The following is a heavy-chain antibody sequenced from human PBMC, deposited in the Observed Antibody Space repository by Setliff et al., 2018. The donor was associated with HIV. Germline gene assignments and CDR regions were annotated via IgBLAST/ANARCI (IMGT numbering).Heavy chain of an antibody. V-gene: IGHV1-18*01. J-gene: IGHJ6*03. CDR2: ISAYNGNT. CDR1: GYTFTSYG. CDR3: ARYDFWSGHRYYYMDV. Sequence: ASVKVSCKASGYTFTSYGISWVRQAPGQGLEWMGWISAYNGNTNYAQKLQGRVTMTTDASTSTAYMELRSLRSDDTAVYYCARYDFWSGHRYYYMDVWGKGTTVTVSS. D-gene: IGHD3-3*01.